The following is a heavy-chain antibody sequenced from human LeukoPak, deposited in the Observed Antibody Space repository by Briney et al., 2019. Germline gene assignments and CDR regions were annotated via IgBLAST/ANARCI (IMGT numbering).Heavy chain of an antibody. CDR1: GYSFTSYW. CDR2: IYPGDSDT. Sequence: LGESLKISCKGSGYSFTSYWIGWVRQMPGKGLEWMGIIYPGDSDTRYSPSFQGQVTISADKSISTAYLQWSSLKASDTAMYYCARGGWFGELQYAFDIWGQGTMVTVSS. CDR3: ARGGWFGELQYAFDI. J-gene: IGHJ3*02. V-gene: IGHV5-51*01. D-gene: IGHD3-10*01.